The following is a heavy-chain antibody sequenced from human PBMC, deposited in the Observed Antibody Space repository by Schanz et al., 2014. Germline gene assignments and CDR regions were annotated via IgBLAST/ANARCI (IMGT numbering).Heavy chain of an antibody. CDR2: IVPIAGIT. V-gene: IGHV1-69*02. J-gene: IGHJ4*02. Sequence: QVQLVQSGAEVKKPGSSVKVSCTASGGTFSSDTFSWVRQAPGQGLEWMGRIVPIAGITNYAQRFQGRVTITADKSSDTAYMELSSLRSEDTAVYYCARGRTFDYWGQGTLVTVSS. CDR3: ARGRTFDY. CDR1: GGTFSSDT.